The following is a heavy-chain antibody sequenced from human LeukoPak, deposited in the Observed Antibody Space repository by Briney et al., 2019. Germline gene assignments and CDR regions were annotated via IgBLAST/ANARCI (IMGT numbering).Heavy chain of an antibody. Sequence: GGSLRLSCAASGFTVSSNYMSWVRQAPGKGLEWVSVIYSGGNTYYADSGKGRFTISRDNSKNTLYLQMNSLRAEDTAVYYCARNFWSGFYSSFYMDVWGKGTTVTVSS. CDR3: ARNFWSGFYSSFYMDV. CDR2: IYSGGNT. D-gene: IGHD3-3*01. V-gene: IGHV3-53*01. J-gene: IGHJ6*03. CDR1: GFTVSSNY.